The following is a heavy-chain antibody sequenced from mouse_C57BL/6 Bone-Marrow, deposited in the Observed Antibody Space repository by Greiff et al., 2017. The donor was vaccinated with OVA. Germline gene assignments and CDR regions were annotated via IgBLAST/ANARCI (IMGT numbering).Heavy chain of an antibody. D-gene: IGHD1-3*01. V-gene: IGHV5-12*01. CDR2: ISNGGGST. Sequence: EVHLVESGGGLVQPGGSLKLSCAASGFTFSDYYMYWVRQTPEKRLEWVAYISNGGGSTYYPDTVKGRFTISRDNAKNTLYLQMSRLKSEDTAMDYCARLNFYWYFDVWGTGTTVTVSS. CDR3: ARLNFYWYFDV. CDR1: GFTFSDYY. J-gene: IGHJ1*03.